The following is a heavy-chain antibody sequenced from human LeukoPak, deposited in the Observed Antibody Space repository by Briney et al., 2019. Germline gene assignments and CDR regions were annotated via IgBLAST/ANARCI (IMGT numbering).Heavy chain of an antibody. CDR3: ARELREHGVFDI. J-gene: IGHJ3*02. D-gene: IGHD1-26*01. CDR1: GFTLSSYA. CDR2: ISDTGNT. Sequence: GGSLRLSCAASGFTLSSYAMSWVRQAPGKGLEWVSAISDTGNTYHADSVKGRFTISRDNSKNTVYVQMNSLRAEDTAMYYCARELREHGVFDIWGQGTMVTVSS. V-gene: IGHV3-23*01.